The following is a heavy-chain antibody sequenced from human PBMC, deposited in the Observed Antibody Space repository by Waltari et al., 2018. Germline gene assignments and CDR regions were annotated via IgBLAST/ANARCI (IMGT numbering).Heavy chain of an antibody. D-gene: IGHD2-2*01. J-gene: IGHJ6*02. CDR3: AREDIVVVPAAIEGYGMDV. CDR2: IIPSLGIA. CDR1: GGTFSSYT. V-gene: IGHV1-69*08. Sequence: QVQLVQSGAEVKKPGSSVKVSCKASGGTFSSYTISWVRQAPGQGLEWMGRIIPSLGIANYAHKFQGRVTITADKSTSTAYMELSSLRSEDTAVYYCAREDIVVVPAAIEGYGMDVWGQGTTVTVSS.